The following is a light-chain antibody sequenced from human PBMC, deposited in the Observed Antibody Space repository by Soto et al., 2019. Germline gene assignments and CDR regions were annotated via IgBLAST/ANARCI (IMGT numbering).Light chain of an antibody. CDR1: SSDVGGYNY. J-gene: IGLJ1*01. CDR3: ISYTSSSTRV. CDR2: EVS. Sequence: LTQPASVSGSPGQSITISCTGTSSDVGGYNYVSWYQQHPGRAPKLMIYEVSNRPSGVSTRFSGSKSGNTASLTISGLQAEDEADYYCISYTSSSTRVFGTGTKVTVL. V-gene: IGLV2-14*01.